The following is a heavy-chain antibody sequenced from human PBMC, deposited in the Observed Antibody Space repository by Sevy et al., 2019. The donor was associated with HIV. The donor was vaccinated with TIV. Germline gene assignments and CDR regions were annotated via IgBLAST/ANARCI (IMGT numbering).Heavy chain of an antibody. V-gene: IGHV3-23*01. Sequence: GGSLRLSCAASGFTFSNYAMSWVRQALGKGLEWVSTITSAANIYYADSAKGRFTISRDNAKNTLYMQVNSLRAEDTAVYFCAKIDSSSWSFDYWGQGTLVTVSS. CDR2: ITSAANI. D-gene: IGHD6-13*01. CDR1: GFTFSNYA. J-gene: IGHJ4*02. CDR3: AKIDSSSWSFDY.